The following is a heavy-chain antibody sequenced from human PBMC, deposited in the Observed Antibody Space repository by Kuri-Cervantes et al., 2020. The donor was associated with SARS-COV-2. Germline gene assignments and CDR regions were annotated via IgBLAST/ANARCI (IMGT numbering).Heavy chain of an antibody. CDR3: ARDNWGYDY. J-gene: IGHJ4*02. CDR1: GYSISSGYY. D-gene: IGHD7-27*01. CDR2: IYHSGST. Sequence: GSLRLSCAVSGYSISSGYYWGWIRQPPGKGLEWIGSIYHSGSTNYNPSLKSRVTISVDTSKNQFSLKLSSVTAADTAVYYCARDNWGYDYWGQGTLVTVSS. V-gene: IGHV4-38-2*02.